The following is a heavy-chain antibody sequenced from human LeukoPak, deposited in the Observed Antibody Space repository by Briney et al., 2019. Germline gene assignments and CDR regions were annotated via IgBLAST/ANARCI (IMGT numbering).Heavy chain of an antibody. Sequence: APVKVSCKASGYTFTSYDINWVRQAPGQGLEWMGWMNPNSGNTGYAQRFQGRITMTRNTSINTAYLELSSLTSDDTAIYYCSRASVYSSGWYSNYWGQGARVTVSS. CDR1: GYTFTSYD. J-gene: IGHJ4*01. CDR2: MNPNSGNT. V-gene: IGHV1-8*01. D-gene: IGHD6-19*01. CDR3: SRASVYSSGWYSNY.